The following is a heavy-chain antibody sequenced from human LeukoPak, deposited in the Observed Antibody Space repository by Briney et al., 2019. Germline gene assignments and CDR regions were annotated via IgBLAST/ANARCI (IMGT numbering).Heavy chain of an antibody. V-gene: IGHV3-23*01. Sequence: GGSLRLSCAASGFTFGSSAMSWVRQAPGKGPEWVSPLSRSGPDTYYADSVKGRFTIFRDNSKNTLYLQMNSLRAEDTAVYYCAKGSLGSWYYFDYGGQGTLGTVSS. J-gene: IGHJ4*02. CDR3: AKGSLGSWYYFDY. CDR1: GFTFGSSA. D-gene: IGHD6-13*01. CDR2: LSRSGPDT.